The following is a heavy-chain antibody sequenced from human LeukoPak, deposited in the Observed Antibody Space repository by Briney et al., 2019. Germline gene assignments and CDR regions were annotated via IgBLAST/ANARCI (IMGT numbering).Heavy chain of an antibody. CDR3: RIVYCKATNCYAKGDY. CDR1: GGSVNSSSYY. D-gene: IGHD2-2*01. Sequence: ASETLSLTCTVSGGSVNSSSYYWGWIRQPPGKGLEWIGRIYYSGSTYYNPSLKSRLTISVDTSNNQFSLNLSSVTAADTAVYYCRIVYCKATNCYAKGDYWSQGTLVTISS. J-gene: IGHJ4*02. V-gene: IGHV4-39*01. CDR2: IYYSGST.